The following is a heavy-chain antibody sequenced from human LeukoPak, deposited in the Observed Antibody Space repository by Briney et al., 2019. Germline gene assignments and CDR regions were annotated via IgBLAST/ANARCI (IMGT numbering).Heavy chain of an antibody. J-gene: IGHJ6*03. CDR1: GFTFSSYW. D-gene: IGHD3-10*02. Sequence: GGSLRLSCAASGFTFSSYWVSWLRQAPGKGLECVANVKQDGSEKYCVDSVKGRFTISRDNAKNSLYQQMNSLRAEDTAVYYCAELGITMIGGVWGKGTTVSISS. CDR3: AELGITMIGGV. V-gene: IGHV3-7*01. CDR2: VKQDGSEK.